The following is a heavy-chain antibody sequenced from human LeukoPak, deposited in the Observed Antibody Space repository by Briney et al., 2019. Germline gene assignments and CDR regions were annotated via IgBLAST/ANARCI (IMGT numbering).Heavy chain of an antibody. CDR3: ARVQGAFDI. Sequence: AGGSLRLSCAASGFTFSSYGMHWVRQAPGKGLEWVANIKQDGSEKYYVDSVKGRFTISRDNAKNSLYLQMNSLRAEDTAVYYCARVQGAFDIWGQGTMVTVSS. CDR2: IKQDGSEK. CDR1: GFTFSSYG. D-gene: IGHD4-11*01. V-gene: IGHV3-7*01. J-gene: IGHJ3*02.